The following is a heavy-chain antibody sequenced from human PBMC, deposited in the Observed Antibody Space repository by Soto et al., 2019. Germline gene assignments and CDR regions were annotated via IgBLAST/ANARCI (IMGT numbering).Heavy chain of an antibody. CDR3: ARDPRGQGTVVTRYACDT. J-gene: IGHJ3*02. D-gene: IGHD2-21*02. CDR1: GYAFTSYG. Sequence: QVQLVQSGAEVKKPGASVKVSCKASGYAFTSYGISWVRQAPGQALAWMGWISVYNGNTNYAQKLQGRVNMTTDTSTSTDYMDLRRLRSDDTAVYYCARDPRGQGTVVTRYACDTWGQGTMVTVSS. V-gene: IGHV1-18*04. CDR2: ISVYNGNT.